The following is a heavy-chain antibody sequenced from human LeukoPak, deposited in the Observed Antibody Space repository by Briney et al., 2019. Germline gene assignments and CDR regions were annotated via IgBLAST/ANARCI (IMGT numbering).Heavy chain of an antibody. CDR3: ARTIVGGGTSY. Sequence: GASVKVSCKASGYTFTSYYIHWVRQAPGQGLEWMGKINPSGGSTNYAQKFQGRVTMTRDTSTSTVYMELNSLRSDDTAVYYCARTIVGGGTSYWGQGTLVTVSS. V-gene: IGHV1-46*01. J-gene: IGHJ4*02. CDR1: GYTFTSYY. CDR2: INPSGGST. D-gene: IGHD2-15*01.